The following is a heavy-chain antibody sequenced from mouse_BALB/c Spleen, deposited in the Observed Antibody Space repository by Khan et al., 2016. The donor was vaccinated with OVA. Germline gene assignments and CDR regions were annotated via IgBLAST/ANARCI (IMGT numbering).Heavy chain of an antibody. CDR1: GDSITSGY. D-gene: IGHD2-14*01. V-gene: IGHV3-8*02. CDR3: ARATYRYAFAY. CDR2: MIYSGNT. Sequence: EVQLQESGPSLVKPSQTLSLTCSVTGDSITSGYWSWIRKFPGNKLEYMGYMIYSGNTYYNPSLKSRISITRHTSKNQYYLQLNSVTTEDTATYXWARATYRYAFAYWGQGTLVTVSA. J-gene: IGHJ3*01.